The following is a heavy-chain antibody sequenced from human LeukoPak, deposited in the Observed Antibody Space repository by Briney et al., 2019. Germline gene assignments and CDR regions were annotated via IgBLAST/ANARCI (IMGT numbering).Heavy chain of an antibody. Sequence: PSETLSLTCTVSGGSISSYYWSWIRQPPGKGLEWIGYIYYSGSTNYNPSLKSRVTISVDTSKNQFSLKLSSVTAADTAVYYCARGGSIFGVVQGFDPWGQGTLVTVSS. CDR3: ARGGSIFGVVQGFDP. CDR2: IYYSGST. CDR1: GGSISSYY. V-gene: IGHV4-59*01. J-gene: IGHJ5*02. D-gene: IGHD3-3*01.